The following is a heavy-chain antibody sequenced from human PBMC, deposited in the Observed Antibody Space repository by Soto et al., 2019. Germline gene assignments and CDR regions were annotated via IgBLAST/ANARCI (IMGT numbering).Heavy chain of an antibody. Sequence: QVQLQESGPGLVKPSQTLSLTCTVSGGSISSGGYYWSWIRQHPGKGLEWIGYIYYSGTTYYNPSLKSRVTISVDTSKNQFSLKLSSVTAADTAVYYCARCYYGSGSYRTFDYWGQGTLVTVSS. CDR1: GGSISSGGYY. CDR3: ARCYYGSGSYRTFDY. V-gene: IGHV4-31*03. CDR2: IYYSGTT. D-gene: IGHD3-10*01. J-gene: IGHJ4*02.